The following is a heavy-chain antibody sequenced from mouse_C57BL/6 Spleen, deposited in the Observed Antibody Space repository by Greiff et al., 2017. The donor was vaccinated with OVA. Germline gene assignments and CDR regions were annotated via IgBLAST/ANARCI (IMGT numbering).Heavy chain of an antibody. CDR2: INPGSGGT. CDR1: GYAFTNYL. D-gene: IGHD1-1*01. Sequence: QVQLQQSGAELVRPGTSVKVSCKASGYAFTNYLIEWVKQRPGQGLEWIGVINPGSGGTNYNERVKGKAPLTADKSSSTAYMQLSSLTSEDSAVYFCARDGSHWYFDVWGTATTVTVAS. V-gene: IGHV1-54*01. CDR3: ARDGSHWYFDV. J-gene: IGHJ1*03.